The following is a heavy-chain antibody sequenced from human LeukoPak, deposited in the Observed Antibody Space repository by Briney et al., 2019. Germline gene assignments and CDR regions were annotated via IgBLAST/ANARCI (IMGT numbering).Heavy chain of an antibody. CDR3: ARCFGSGYYYFDF. V-gene: IGHV1-46*01. CDR1: GYTLISYY. Sequence: ASVKVSCKASGYTLISYYIHWVRQAPGQGLEWMGIINPSGGDTNYAQKFQGRVTLTRDMSTRTVYMELSSLRSEDTAVYYCARCFGSGYYYFDFWGQGTLVTVSS. CDR2: INPSGGDT. J-gene: IGHJ4*02. D-gene: IGHD3-22*01.